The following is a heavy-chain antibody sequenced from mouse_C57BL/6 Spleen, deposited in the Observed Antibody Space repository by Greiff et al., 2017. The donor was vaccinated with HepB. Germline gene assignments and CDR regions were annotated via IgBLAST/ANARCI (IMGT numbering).Heavy chain of an antibody. V-gene: IGHV14-4*01. CDR1: GFNIKDDY. J-gene: IGHJ3*01. Sequence: EVQLQQSGAELVRPGASVKLSCTASGFNIKDDYMHWVKQRPEQGLEWIGWIDPENGDTEYASKFQGKATITADPSSNPAYLQLSSLTSEDTAVYYCTTLYGNYPFAYGGQGTLVTVSA. CDR3: TTLYGNYPFAY. D-gene: IGHD2-1*01. CDR2: IDPENGDT.